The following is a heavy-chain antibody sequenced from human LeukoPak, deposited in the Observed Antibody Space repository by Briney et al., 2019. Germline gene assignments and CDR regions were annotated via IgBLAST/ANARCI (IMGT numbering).Heavy chain of an antibody. J-gene: IGHJ4*02. V-gene: IGHV1-46*01. CDR3: ARDYDILNGYYISAY. Sequence: AASVKVSCKASGYTFSRFYLYWLRQAPGQGLEWMGIINPNGNGPRYAQKFQGRVTMTRDTSTSTIYMELTSLRSEDTAVYYCARDYDILNGYYISAYWGQGTLVTVSS. CDR2: INPNGNGP. CDR1: GYTFSRFY. D-gene: IGHD3-9*01.